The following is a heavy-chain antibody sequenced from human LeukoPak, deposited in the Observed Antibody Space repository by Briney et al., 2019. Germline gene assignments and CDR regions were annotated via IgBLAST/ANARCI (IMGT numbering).Heavy chain of an antibody. V-gene: IGHV3-48*03. CDR2: ISSSGSTI. J-gene: IGHJ4*02. CDR1: GFTFSSYE. D-gene: IGHD6-6*01. CDR3: ARGGAARPDF. Sequence: PGGSLRLSCAASGFTFSSYEMNWVRQAPGKGLEWVSYISSSGSTIYYADSVKGRFTISRDNAKNSLYLQMNSLRVEDTAIYYCARGGAARPDFWGQGTLVTVSS.